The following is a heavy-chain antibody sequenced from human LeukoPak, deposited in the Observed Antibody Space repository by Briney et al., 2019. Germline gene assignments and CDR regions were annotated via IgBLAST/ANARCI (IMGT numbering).Heavy chain of an antibody. CDR3: ARDYYDILTGYYNFDY. V-gene: IGHV1-18*04. J-gene: IGHJ4*02. Sequence: ASVKVSCKASGGTFSSFALSWVRQTPGQGLEWMGWISVHNGNTNYAQKLQGRVIMTTDTSTSTAYMELRSLRSDDTAVYYCARDYYDILTGYYNFDYWGQGTLVTVSS. CDR1: GGTFSSFA. D-gene: IGHD3-9*01. CDR2: ISVHNGNT.